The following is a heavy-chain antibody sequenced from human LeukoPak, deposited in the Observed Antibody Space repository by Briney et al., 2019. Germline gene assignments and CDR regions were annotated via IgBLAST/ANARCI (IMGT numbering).Heavy chain of an antibody. Sequence: SETLSLTCTVSGGSISSYYWSWIRQPPGKGLEWLGYIYYSGSTNYNPSLKSRVTISVDTSKNQFSLKLSSVTAADTAVYYCARENYDFWSGYHHFDYWGQGTLVTVSS. V-gene: IGHV4-59*01. D-gene: IGHD3-3*01. CDR3: ARENYDFWSGYHHFDY. CDR1: GGSISSYY. CDR2: IYYSGST. J-gene: IGHJ4*02.